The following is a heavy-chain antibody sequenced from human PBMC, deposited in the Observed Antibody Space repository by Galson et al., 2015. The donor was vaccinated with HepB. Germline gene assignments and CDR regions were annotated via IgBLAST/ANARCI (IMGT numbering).Heavy chain of an antibody. D-gene: IGHD2/OR15-2a*01. J-gene: IGHJ4*02. V-gene: IGHV3-23*01. Sequence: SLRLSCAASGFPFSRYAMAWVRQAPGQGLEWVSGISVSGDFTYCGDSVKDRFTISRDNSKNTVFLQMNSLRAGDTAVHYRARVSHTTTSHIFDCWGLGTLVTVSP. CDR1: GFPFSRYA. CDR3: ARVSHTTTSHIFDC. CDR2: ISVSGDFT.